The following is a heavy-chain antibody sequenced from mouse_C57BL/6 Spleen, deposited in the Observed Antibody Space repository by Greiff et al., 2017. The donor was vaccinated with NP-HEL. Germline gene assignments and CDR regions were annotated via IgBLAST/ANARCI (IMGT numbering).Heavy chain of an antibody. CDR2: IWTGGGT. CDR1: GFSLTSYA. Sequence: VKLEESGPGLVAPSQSLSITCTVSGFSLTSYAISWVRQPPGKGLEWLGVIWTGGGTNYNSALKSRLSISKDNSKSQVFLKMNSLQTDDTARYYCARTTPVARGAMDYWGQGTSVTVSS. J-gene: IGHJ4*01. D-gene: IGHD1-1*01. V-gene: IGHV2-9-1*01. CDR3: ARTTPVARGAMDY.